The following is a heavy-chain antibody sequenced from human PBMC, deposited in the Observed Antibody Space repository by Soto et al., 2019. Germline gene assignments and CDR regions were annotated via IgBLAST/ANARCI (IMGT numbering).Heavy chain of an antibody. CDR1: GGTFSSYT. CDR2: IIPILGIA. V-gene: IGHV1-69*02. J-gene: IGHJ4*02. D-gene: IGHD6-6*01. CDR3: ASPYSSSSAGLFDY. Sequence: QVQLVQSGAEVKKPGSSVKVSCKASGGTFSSYTISWVRQAPGQGLEWMGRIIPILGIANYAQKFQGRVMITADKSTSTAYMELSSLRSEDTAVYYCASPYSSSSAGLFDYWGQGTLVTVSS.